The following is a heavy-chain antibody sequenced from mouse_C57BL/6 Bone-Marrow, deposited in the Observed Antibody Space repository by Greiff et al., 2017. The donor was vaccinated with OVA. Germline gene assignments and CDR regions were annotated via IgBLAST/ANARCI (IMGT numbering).Heavy chain of an antibody. V-gene: IGHV2-5*01. CDR1: GFSLTSYG. Sequence: VHLVESGPGLVQPSQSLSITCTVSGFSLTSYGVHWVRQSPGKGLEWLGVIWRGGSTDYNAAFMSRLSITKDNSKSQVFFKMNSLQADDTAIYYCASHYYGSSPYAMDYWGQGTSVTVSS. CDR3: ASHYYGSSPYAMDY. J-gene: IGHJ4*01. D-gene: IGHD1-1*01. CDR2: IWRGGST.